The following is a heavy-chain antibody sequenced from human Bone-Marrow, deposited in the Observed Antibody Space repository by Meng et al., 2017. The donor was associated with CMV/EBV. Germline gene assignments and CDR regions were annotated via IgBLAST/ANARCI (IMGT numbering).Heavy chain of an antibody. CDR1: GGTFSSYA. J-gene: IGHJ4*02. CDR3: ASLRLPGHFFDY. D-gene: IGHD5-18*01. CDR2: IIPILGIA. V-gene: IGHV1-69*10. Sequence: SVKVSCKASGGTFSSYAISWVRQAPGQGLEWMGGIIPILGIANYAQKFQGRVTITADKSTSTAYMELSSLRSEDTAVYYCASLRLPGHFFDYWGQGTLVTVSS.